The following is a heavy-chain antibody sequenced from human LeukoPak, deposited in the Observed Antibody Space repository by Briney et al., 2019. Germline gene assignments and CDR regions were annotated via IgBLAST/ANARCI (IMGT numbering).Heavy chain of an antibody. V-gene: IGHV3-21*01. CDR3: ARARLKWLVLGVGAFDI. CDR1: GFTFSDSY. Sequence: GGSLRLSCAASGFTFSDSYMTWVRQAPGKGLEWVSSISSSSSYIYYADSVKGRFTISRDNAKNSLYLQMNSLRAEDTAVYYCARARLKWLVLGVGAFDIWGQGTMVTVSS. D-gene: IGHD6-19*01. J-gene: IGHJ3*02. CDR2: ISSSSSYI.